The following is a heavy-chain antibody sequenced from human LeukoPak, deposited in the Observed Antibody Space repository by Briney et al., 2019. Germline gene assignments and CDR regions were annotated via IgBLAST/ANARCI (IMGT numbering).Heavy chain of an antibody. CDR2: INPNSGGT. V-gene: IGHV1-2*02. J-gene: IGHJ3*02. CDR1: GYTFTGYY. CDR3: AREGGATWSDAFDI. Sequence: ASVKVSCKASGYTFTGYYMHWVRQAPGQGLEWMGWINPNSGGTNYAQRFQGRVTMTRDTSISTAYMELSRLRSDDTAVYYCAREGGATWSDAFDIWGQGTMVTVSS. D-gene: IGHD1-26*01.